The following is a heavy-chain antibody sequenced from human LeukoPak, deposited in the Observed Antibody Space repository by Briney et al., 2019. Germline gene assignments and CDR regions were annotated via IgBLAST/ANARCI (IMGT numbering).Heavy chain of an antibody. Sequence: SVKVSCKASGGTFSSYAISWVRQAPGQGLEWMGRIIPILGIANYAQKFQGRVTITADKSTSTAYMELSSLRSEDTAVYYCARALTTSLYYYYYGMDVWGQGTTVTVSS. D-gene: IGHD1-1*01. CDR2: IIPILGIA. J-gene: IGHJ6*02. CDR3: ARALTTSLYYYYYGMDV. CDR1: GGTFSSYA. V-gene: IGHV1-69*04.